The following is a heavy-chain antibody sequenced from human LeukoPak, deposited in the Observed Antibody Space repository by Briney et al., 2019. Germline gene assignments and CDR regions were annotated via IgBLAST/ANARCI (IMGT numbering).Heavy chain of an antibody. CDR3: ARVRFGELLDPTPYGMDV. Sequence: ASVKVSSKASGYTFTSYGISWVRQAPGQGLEWMGWISAYNGNTNYAQKLQGRVTMTTDTSTSTAYMELRSLRSDDTAVYYCARVRFGELLDPTPYGMDVWGQGTTVTVSS. CDR2: ISAYNGNT. J-gene: IGHJ6*02. D-gene: IGHD3-10*01. CDR1: GYTFTSYG. V-gene: IGHV1-18*01.